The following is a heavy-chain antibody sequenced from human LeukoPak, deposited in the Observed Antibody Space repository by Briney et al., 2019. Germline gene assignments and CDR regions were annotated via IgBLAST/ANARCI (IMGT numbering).Heavy chain of an antibody. V-gene: IGHV3-48*03. CDR2: ISSSGSTI. Sequence: GGSLRLSCAASGFTVSSYEMNWVRQAPGKGLEWVSYISSSGSTIYYADSVKGRFTISRDNAKNSLYLQMNSLRAEDTAVYYCFFIKVGGDYWGQGTLVTVSS. CDR3: FFIKVGGDY. J-gene: IGHJ4*02. CDR1: GFTVSSYE.